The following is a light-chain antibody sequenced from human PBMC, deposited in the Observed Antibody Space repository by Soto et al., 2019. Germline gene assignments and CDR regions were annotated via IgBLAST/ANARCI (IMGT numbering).Light chain of an antibody. CDR2: LNSDGSH. J-gene: IGLJ2*01. CDR3: QTWDTGIRV. Sequence: QLVLTQSPSASASLGASVKLTCTLSSGHSNYVIAWHQQHPEKGPRYLMKLNSDGSHSKGDGIPDRLSGSSSGAERYLTISSLQSEDEADYYCQTWDTGIRVFGGGTKLTVL. V-gene: IGLV4-69*01. CDR1: SGHSNYV.